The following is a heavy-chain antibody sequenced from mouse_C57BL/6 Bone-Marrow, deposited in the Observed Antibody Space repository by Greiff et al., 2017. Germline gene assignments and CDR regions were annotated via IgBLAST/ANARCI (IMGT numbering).Heavy chain of an antibody. V-gene: IGHV1-81*01. Sequence: QVQLKESGAELARPGASVKLSCKASGYTFTSYGISWVKQRTGQGLEWIGEIYPRSGNTYYNEKFKGKATLTADKSSSTAYMELRSLTSEDSAVYFCARANWDGYFDYWGQGTTLTVSS. J-gene: IGHJ2*01. CDR3: ARANWDGYFDY. CDR2: IYPRSGNT. D-gene: IGHD4-1*01. CDR1: GYTFTSYG.